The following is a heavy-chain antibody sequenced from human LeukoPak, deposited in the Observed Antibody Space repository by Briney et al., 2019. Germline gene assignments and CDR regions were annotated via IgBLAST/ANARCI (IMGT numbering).Heavy chain of an antibody. CDR2: FYAEDGET. Sequence: ASVRVSCKVSGDTLTELSVHWVRQALGKGRWWGGGFYAEDGETIYAQKLQGRVTITEDTSPDTAYMGLSSVRSADTALYYCATGLSYYDILTGYRDWGQGTLVTVSS. D-gene: IGHD3-9*01. J-gene: IGHJ4*02. V-gene: IGHV1-24*01. CDR3: ATGLSYYDILTGYRD. CDR1: GDTLTELS.